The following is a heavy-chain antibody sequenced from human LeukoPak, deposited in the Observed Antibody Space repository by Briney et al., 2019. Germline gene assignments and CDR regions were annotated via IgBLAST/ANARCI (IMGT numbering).Heavy chain of an antibody. D-gene: IGHD3-16*02. CDR1: GFTFSSYS. J-gene: IGHJ4*02. CDR2: ISSSSSYI. Sequence: GGSLRLSCAASGFTFSSYSMNWVRQAPGKGLEWASSISSSSSYIYYADSVKGRFTISRDNAKNSLYLQMNSLRAEDTAVYYCASPFGGVIADYWGQGTLVTVSS. CDR3: ASPFGGVIADY. V-gene: IGHV3-21*01.